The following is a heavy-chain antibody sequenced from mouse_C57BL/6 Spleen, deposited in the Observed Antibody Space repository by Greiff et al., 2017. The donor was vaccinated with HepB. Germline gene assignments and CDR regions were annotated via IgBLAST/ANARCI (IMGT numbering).Heavy chain of an antibody. CDR3: ARWGYGSSY. D-gene: IGHD1-1*01. CDR1: GYAFSSSW. CDR2: IYPGDGDT. J-gene: IGHJ2*01. V-gene: IGHV1-82*01. Sequence: VQVVESGPELVKPGASVKISCKASGYAFSSSWMNWVKQRPGKGLEWIGRIYPGDGDTNYNGKFKGKATLTADKSSSTAYMQLSSLTSEDSAVYFCARWGYGSSYWGQGTTLTVSS.